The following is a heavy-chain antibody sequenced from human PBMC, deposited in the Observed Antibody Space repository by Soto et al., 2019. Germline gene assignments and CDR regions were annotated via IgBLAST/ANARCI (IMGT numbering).Heavy chain of an antibody. J-gene: IGHJ6*02. CDR2: LSYDRSNE. Sequence: QVQLVESGGGVVQPGRSLRLSCAASGFTFSDYGMHWVRQAPGKGLGWVAILSYDRSNEYYADSVKGRFTISRDNSKNPIYLQINRLRSEDTSVYFCAKVGCVAVAGARNCYDGIDVWGQGPRVTVSS. D-gene: IGHD6-13*01. CDR3: AKVGCVAVAGARNCYDGIDV. CDR1: GFTFSDYG. V-gene: IGHV3-30*18.